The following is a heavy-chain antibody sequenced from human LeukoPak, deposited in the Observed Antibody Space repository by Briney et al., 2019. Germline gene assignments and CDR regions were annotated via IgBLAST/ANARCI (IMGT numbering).Heavy chain of an antibody. Sequence: SETLSLTCAVYGGSFSGYYWSWIRQPPGKGLEWIGYIYYRGSTNYNPSLKSRVTISVDTSKNQFSLKLTSVTAADTAVYYCARDFTPLTWSGEGFDPWGQGTLVTVSS. CDR3: ARDFTPLTWSGEGFDP. D-gene: IGHD3-10*01. J-gene: IGHJ5*02. CDR2: IYYRGST. V-gene: IGHV4-59*01. CDR1: GGSFSGYY.